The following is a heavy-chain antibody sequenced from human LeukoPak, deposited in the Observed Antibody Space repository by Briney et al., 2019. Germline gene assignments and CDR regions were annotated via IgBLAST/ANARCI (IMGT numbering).Heavy chain of an antibody. CDR2: IRTKADNYAT. J-gene: IGHJ4*02. V-gene: IGHV3-73*01. CDR3: TRHLRGLPFDY. D-gene: IGHD5-18*01. Sequence: IRTKADNYATAYAASVKGRFTISRDDSKNTAYLQLNSLKTEDTAMYYCTRHLRGLPFDYWGQGTLVTVSS.